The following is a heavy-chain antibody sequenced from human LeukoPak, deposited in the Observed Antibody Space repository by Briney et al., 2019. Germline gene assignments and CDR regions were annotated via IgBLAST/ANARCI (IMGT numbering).Heavy chain of an antibody. CDR2: IYYSGST. D-gene: IGHD3-9*01. CDR3: ARQLRYFDWFDAFDI. Sequence: SKTLSLTCIVSGGSIRSSSYYWGWIRQPPGKGLEWIGSIYYSGSTYYNPSLKSRVTISVDTSKNQFSLKLSSVTAADTAVYYCARQLRYFDWFDAFDIWGQGTMVTVSS. J-gene: IGHJ3*02. V-gene: IGHV4-39*01. CDR1: GGSIRSSSYY.